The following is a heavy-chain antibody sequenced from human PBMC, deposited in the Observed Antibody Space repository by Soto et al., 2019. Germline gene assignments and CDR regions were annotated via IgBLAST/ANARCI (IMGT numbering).Heavy chain of an antibody. V-gene: IGHV3-11*01. Sequence: GGSLRLSCAASGFTFSDYYMSWIRQAPGKGLEWVSYISSSGSTIYYADSVKGRFTISRDNAKNSLYLQMNSLRAEDTAVYYCATPPERGITMVRGVMQRYMDVWGKGTTVTVSS. CDR3: ATPPERGITMVRGVMQRYMDV. J-gene: IGHJ6*03. CDR1: GFTFSDYY. CDR2: ISSSGSTI. D-gene: IGHD3-10*01.